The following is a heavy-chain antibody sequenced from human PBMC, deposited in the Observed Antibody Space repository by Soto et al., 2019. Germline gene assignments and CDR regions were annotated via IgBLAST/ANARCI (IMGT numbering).Heavy chain of an antibody. CDR2: IIPILGIA. V-gene: IGHV1-69*02. J-gene: IGHJ6*03. D-gene: IGHD2-21*01. Sequence: ASVKVSCKAPGGTFSSYTISWVRQAPGQGLEWMGRIIPILGIANYAQKFQGRVTITADKSTSTAYMELSSLRSEDTAVYYCAMGEGGAKDYYFSYMDVWGNGTTVTVS. CDR3: AMGEGGAKDYYFSYMDV. CDR1: GGTFSSYT.